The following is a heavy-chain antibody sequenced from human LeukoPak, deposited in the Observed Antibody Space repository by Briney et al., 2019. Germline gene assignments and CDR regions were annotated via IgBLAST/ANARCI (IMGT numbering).Heavy chain of an antibody. V-gene: IGHV3-48*02. Sequence: PGGSLRLSCAASGFTFSSYGMNWVRQAPGKGLEWVSYISGSSRTIYDADSVKGRFTISGDNAKNSLYLQMNSLRDEDTAVYYCARTRTTVAPYFDYWGQGTLVTVSS. CDR2: ISGSSRTI. J-gene: IGHJ4*02. CDR1: GFTFSSYG. CDR3: ARTRTTVAPYFDY. D-gene: IGHD4-23*01.